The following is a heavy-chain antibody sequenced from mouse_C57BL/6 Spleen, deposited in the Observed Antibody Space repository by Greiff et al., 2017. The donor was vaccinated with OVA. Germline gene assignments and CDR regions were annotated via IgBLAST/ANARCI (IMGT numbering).Heavy chain of an antibody. J-gene: IGHJ2*01. CDR3: ARGTAQATGYFDY. V-gene: IGHV1-52*01. CDR1: GYTFTSYW. Sequence: QVQLQQPGAELVRPGSSVKLSCKASGYTFTSYWMHWVKQRPIQGLEWIGNIDPSDSETHYNQKFKDKATLTVDKSSSTAYMQHSSLTSEDSAVYYCARGTAQATGYFDYWGQGTTLTVSS. D-gene: IGHD3-2*02. CDR2: IDPSDSET.